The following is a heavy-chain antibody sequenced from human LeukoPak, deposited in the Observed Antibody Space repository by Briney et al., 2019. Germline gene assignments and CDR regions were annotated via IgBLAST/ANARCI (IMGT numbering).Heavy chain of an antibody. CDR3: ARDGLSDYYDSSGIDY. J-gene: IGHJ4*02. D-gene: IGHD3-22*01. Sequence: GGSLRLSCAASRFTLSTYWMSWVRQAPGKGLEWVAHIKQDGSQEYYVDSVKGRFTISRDNAKNSLYLQMNSLRAEDTAVYYCARDGLSDYYDSSGIDYWGQGTLVTVSS. CDR2: IKQDGSQE. V-gene: IGHV3-7*01. CDR1: RFTLSTYW.